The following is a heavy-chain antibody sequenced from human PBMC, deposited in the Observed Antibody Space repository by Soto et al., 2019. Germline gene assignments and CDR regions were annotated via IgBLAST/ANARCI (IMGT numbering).Heavy chain of an antibody. V-gene: IGHV1-18*01. CDR1: GYTFTSYD. CDR2: ISTYNGNT. Sequence: QVQLVQSGAEVKKPGASVKVSCKASGYTFTSYDISWVRQAPGQGLEWMGWISTYNGNTNSAQKLQGRVTMTTDASTRPAYMELRSRRSDDTAVYYCARGMGQPLDYWGQGTLVTVSS. CDR3: ARGMGQPLDY. J-gene: IGHJ4*02. D-gene: IGHD3-16*01.